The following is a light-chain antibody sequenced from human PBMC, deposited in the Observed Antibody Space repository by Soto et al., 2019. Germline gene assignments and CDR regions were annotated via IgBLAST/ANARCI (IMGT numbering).Light chain of an antibody. Sequence: EIVLTQSPATLSLSPGERATLSCRASQSVSSYLAWYQQKPGQAPRLLIYDASNRATGIPARCSGSGSGTDFTLTIISLEPEDFAVYYGQQRSNWPPSITFGQGTRLEIK. J-gene: IGKJ5*01. CDR2: DAS. CDR1: QSVSSY. CDR3: QQRSNWPPSIT. V-gene: IGKV3-11*01.